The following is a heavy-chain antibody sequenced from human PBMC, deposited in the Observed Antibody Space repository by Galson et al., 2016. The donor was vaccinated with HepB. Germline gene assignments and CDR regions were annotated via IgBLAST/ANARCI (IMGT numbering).Heavy chain of an antibody. V-gene: IGHV4-31*03. CDR1: GGSISSGGYY. J-gene: IGHJ4*02. CDR3: ARDSSSWYGTNFDY. Sequence: TLSLTCTVSGGSISSGGYYWSWIRQHPGKGLEWIGYIYYSGSTNYNPSLKSRVSISVDTSKNQFSLKLSSVTAADTAVYYCARDSSSWYGTNFDYWGQGTLVTVSS. D-gene: IGHD6-13*01. CDR2: IYYSGST.